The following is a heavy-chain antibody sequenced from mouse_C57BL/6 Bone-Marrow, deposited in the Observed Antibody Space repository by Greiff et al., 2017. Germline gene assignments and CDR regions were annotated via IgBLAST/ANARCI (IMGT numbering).Heavy chain of an antibody. CDR1: GYTFTSYW. D-gene: IGHD3-2*02. J-gene: IGHJ3*01. V-gene: IGHV1-64*01. CDR3: ASRPISCTHEAFAY. Sequence: QVQLQQPGAELVKPGASVTLSCTASGYTFTSYWMYWVRQRPGHSLEWIGMIHPNGGSTNYHETFKSKATLTVDTSYSTSYLQLIRLTSEDAEVDYCASRPISCTHEAFAYWGQGTLVTVSA. CDR2: IHPNGGST.